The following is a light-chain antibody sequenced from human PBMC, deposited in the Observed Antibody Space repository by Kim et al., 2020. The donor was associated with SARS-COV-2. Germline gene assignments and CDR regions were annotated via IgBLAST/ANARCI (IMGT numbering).Light chain of an antibody. J-gene: IGKJ4*01. CDR2: DAT. Sequence: DIQMTQSPSSLSASVGDRVTITCQANQDISNNLNWYQQKPGKGPKVLIYDATILETGVPSRFSGSRSGTDFIFTINSLQPEDFATYYCQQYDNSVITFGGGTKLEI. V-gene: IGKV1-33*01. CDR1: QDISNN. CDR3: QQYDNSVIT.